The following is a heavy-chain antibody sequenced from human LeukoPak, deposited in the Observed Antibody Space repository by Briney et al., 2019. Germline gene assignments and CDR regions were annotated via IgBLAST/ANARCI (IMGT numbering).Heavy chain of an antibody. V-gene: IGHV3-74*01. Sequence: GGSLRLSCAASGFTFSSYWMHWVRHTPGKGLVWVSRVSGDGSRKTYADFVRGRFTVSRDNAKNTLYLQMNSLRPEDTAVYYCARGGSGSYYYYYYYMDVWGKGTTVTVSS. CDR3: ARGGSGSYYYYYYYMDV. CDR2: VSGDGSRK. D-gene: IGHD3-10*01. CDR1: GFTFSSYW. J-gene: IGHJ6*03.